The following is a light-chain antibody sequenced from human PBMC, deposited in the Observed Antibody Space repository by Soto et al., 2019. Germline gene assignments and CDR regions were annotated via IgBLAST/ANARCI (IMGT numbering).Light chain of an antibody. CDR2: DSS. CDR1: YDISSS. CDR3: QQLSHSQYI. Sequence: DIQLTQSPSFLSASVEDRVTISCRASYDISSSLAWYQQEPGKPPKLLIYDSSTLRTGVPSRFPVRGSGRKLPLTTGALQFGDFAINSCQQLSHSQYIFGQGPSWRS. J-gene: IGKJ2*01. V-gene: IGKV1-9*01.